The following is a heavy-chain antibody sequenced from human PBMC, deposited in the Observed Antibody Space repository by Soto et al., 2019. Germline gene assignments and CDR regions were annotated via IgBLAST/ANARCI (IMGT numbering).Heavy chain of an antibody. J-gene: IGHJ5*02. CDR3: VRDYLLTGFDT. Sequence: LSLTFTVSNGSIGTYYWTWVRQPPGKGLEWIGYVYYSESTNYNPSLKSRVGMSIDTSKNQFSLELKSVTAADTATYFCVRDYLLTGFDTWGQGTLVTVSS. CDR1: NGSIGTYY. CDR2: VYYSEST. V-gene: IGHV4-59*01. D-gene: IGHD3-9*01.